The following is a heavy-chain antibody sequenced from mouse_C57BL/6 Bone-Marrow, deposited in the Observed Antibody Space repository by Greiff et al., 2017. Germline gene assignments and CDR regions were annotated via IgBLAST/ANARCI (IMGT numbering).Heavy chain of an antibody. CDR3: ARLGASLYYAMNY. CDR2: INPNNGGT. J-gene: IGHJ4*01. Sequence: EVQLLHSGPELVKPGASVKLSCKASGYTFTDYYMNWVKQSHGKSLEWIGDINPNNGGTSYNQKFKGKATLTVDKSSSTAYMELRSLTSEDSAVYYCARLGASLYYAMNYWGQGTAVTVTA. V-gene: IGHV1-26*01. CDR1: GYTFTDYY.